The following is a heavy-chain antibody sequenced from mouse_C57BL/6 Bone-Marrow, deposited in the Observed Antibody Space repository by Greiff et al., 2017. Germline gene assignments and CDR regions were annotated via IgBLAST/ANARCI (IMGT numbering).Heavy chain of an antibody. CDR1: GYTFTSYW. CDR3: AREVRSGYYAMDY. D-gene: IGHD3-2*02. CDR2: IDPSDSYT. V-gene: IGHV1-69*01. J-gene: IGHJ4*01. Sequence: VQLQQPGAELVMPGASVKLSCKASGYTFTSYWMHWVKQRPGQGLEWIGEIDPSDSYTNYNQKFKGKSTLTVDKASSTAYMQLSSLTSEDSAVYYCAREVRSGYYAMDYWGQGTSVTVSS.